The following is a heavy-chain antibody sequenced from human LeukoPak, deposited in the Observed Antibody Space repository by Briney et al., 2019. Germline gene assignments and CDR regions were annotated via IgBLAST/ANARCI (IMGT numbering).Heavy chain of an antibody. V-gene: IGHV3-9*01. D-gene: IGHD6-19*01. J-gene: IGHJ2*01. Sequence: GGSLRLSCAASGFTFDDYAMHWVRQAPGKGLEWVSGISWNSGSIGYADSVKGRFTISRDNAKNSLYLQMNSLRVEDTALYYCAKAIRPSYSSGWSWGYFDLWGRGTLVTVSS. CDR2: ISWNSGSI. CDR1: GFTFDDYA. CDR3: AKAIRPSYSSGWSWGYFDL.